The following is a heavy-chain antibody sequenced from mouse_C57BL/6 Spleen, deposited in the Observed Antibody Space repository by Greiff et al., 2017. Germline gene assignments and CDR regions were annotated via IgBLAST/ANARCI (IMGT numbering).Heavy chain of an antibody. V-gene: IGHV3-6*01. Sequence: VQLQESGPGLVKPSQSLSLTCSVTGYSITSGYYWNWIRQFPGNKLEWMGYISYDGSNNYNPSLKNRISITRDTSKNQFFLKLNSVTTEDTATYYCARSYDYPAWFAYWGQGTLVTVSA. CDR1: GYSITSGYY. D-gene: IGHD2-4*01. J-gene: IGHJ3*01. CDR2: ISYDGSN. CDR3: ARSYDYPAWFAY.